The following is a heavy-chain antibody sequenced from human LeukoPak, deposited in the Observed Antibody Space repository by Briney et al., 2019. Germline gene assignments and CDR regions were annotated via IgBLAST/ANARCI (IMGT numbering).Heavy chain of an antibody. Sequence: SETLSLTCTVSGGSISYYYWSWIRQSPGKGLEWIGYIYYSGTTNYNPSLKSRVTISVDTSKNQSSLQLRSVTAADTAVYYCAREDPQTTVPEGMDVWGQGTTVTVSS. J-gene: IGHJ6*02. CDR3: AREDPQTTVPEGMDV. V-gene: IGHV4-59*01. CDR2: IYYSGTT. CDR1: GGSISYYY. D-gene: IGHD4-17*01.